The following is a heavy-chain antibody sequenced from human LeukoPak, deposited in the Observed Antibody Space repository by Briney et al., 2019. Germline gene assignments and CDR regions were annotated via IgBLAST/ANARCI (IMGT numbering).Heavy chain of an antibody. CDR3: ARANKYYDFWSGYYLPNWFDP. Sequence: ASVKVSCKASGGTFSSYAISWVRQAPGQGLEWMGGIIPILGTANYAQKFQGRVTITTDESTSTAYMELSSLRSEDTAVYYCARANKYYDFWSGYYLPNWFDPWGQGTLVTVSS. CDR1: GGTFSSYA. CDR2: IIPILGTA. V-gene: IGHV1-69*05. J-gene: IGHJ5*02. D-gene: IGHD3-3*01.